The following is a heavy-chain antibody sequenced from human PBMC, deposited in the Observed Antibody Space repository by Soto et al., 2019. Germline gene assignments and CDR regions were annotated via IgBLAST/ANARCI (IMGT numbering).Heavy chain of an antibody. Sequence: QVQLVQSGAEVKKPGASVKVSCKASGYTFTGYYIHWVRQAPGQGLEWMALINPNSGDTIYGQKFQGRVTLTRDTSINTVYMEVPSLRFDDTAVYYCAVAGLPFEYWGQGTLVTVFS. CDR1: GYTFTGYY. CDR2: INPNSGDT. V-gene: IGHV1-2*02. CDR3: AVAGLPFEY. D-gene: IGHD6-19*01. J-gene: IGHJ4*02.